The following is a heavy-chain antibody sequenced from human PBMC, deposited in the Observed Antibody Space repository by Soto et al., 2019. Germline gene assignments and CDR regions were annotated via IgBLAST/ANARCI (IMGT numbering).Heavy chain of an antibody. CDR3: ARKKAPYDFWSGYYVENKFDP. V-gene: IGHV4-34*01. CDR2: INHSGST. CDR1: GGSFSGYY. Sequence: SSETLSLTCAVYGGSFSGYYWSWIRQPPGKGLEWIGEINHSGSTNYNPSLKSRVTISVDTSKNQFSLKLSSVTAADTAVYYCARKKAPYDFWSGYYVENKFDPWGQGTLVTVSS. D-gene: IGHD3-3*01. J-gene: IGHJ5*02.